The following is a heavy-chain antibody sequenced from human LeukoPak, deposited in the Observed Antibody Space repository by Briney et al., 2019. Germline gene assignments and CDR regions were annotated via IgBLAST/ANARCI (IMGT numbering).Heavy chain of an antibody. Sequence: GGSLRLSCAASGFTVITNDMTWVRQAPGKGLEWVSAISGSGGSTYYADSVKGRFTISRDNSKNTLYLQMNSLRAEDTAVYYCAKEFSAIYDWGQGTLVTVSS. J-gene: IGHJ4*02. CDR3: AKEFSAIYD. CDR2: ISGSGGST. D-gene: IGHD2-2*01. CDR1: GFTVITND. V-gene: IGHV3-23*01.